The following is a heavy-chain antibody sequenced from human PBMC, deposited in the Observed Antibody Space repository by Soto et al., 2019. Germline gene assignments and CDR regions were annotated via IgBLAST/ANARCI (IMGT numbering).Heavy chain of an antibody. Sequence: GGSLRLSCAASGFTFSSYSMNWVRQAPGKGLEWVSSISSSSSYIYYADSVKGRFTISRDNAKNSLYLQMNSLRAEDTAVYYCARVGRFMITFGGVNPTFSRGHAFDIWGQGTMVTVSS. J-gene: IGHJ3*02. CDR1: GFTFSSYS. D-gene: IGHD3-16*01. CDR2: ISSSSSYI. CDR3: ARVGRFMITFGGVNPTFSRGHAFDI. V-gene: IGHV3-21*01.